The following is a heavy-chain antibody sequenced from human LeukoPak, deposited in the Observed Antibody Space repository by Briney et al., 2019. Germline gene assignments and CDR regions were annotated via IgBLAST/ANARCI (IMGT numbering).Heavy chain of an antibody. CDR2: ISAYNGNT. V-gene: IGHV1-18*04. D-gene: IGHD3-16*01. CDR3: ARWGLTNYYYYYGMDV. CDR1: GYTFTSYG. Sequence: ASVKASCKASGYTFTSYGISWVRQAPGQGLEWMGWISAYNGNTNYAQKLQGRVTMTTDTSTSTAYMELRSLRSDDTAVYYCARWGLTNYYYYYGMDVWGKGTTVTVSS. J-gene: IGHJ6*04.